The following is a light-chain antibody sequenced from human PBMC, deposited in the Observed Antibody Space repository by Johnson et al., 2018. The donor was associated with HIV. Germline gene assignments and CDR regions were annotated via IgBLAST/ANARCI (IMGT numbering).Light chain of an antibody. V-gene: IGLV1-51*01. CDR2: DNN. J-gene: IGLJ1*01. Sequence: QPVLTQPPSMSAAPGQRVTISCSGSSSNIGNNYVSWYQQVPGAAPKLLIYDNNKRPSGIPDRFSGSKSGPSATLGITGLQTGDEADYYCGTWDSSLTSYVFGAGTKVTVL. CDR1: SSNIGNNY. CDR3: GTWDSSLTSYV.